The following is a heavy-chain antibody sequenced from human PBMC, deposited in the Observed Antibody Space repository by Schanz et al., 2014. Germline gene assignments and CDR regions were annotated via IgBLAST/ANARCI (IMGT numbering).Heavy chain of an antibody. CDR1: GFTFSSYA. V-gene: IGHV3-23*04. Sequence: VQLVESGGGVVQPGRSLRLSCAAYGFTFSSYAMSWVRQAPGKGLEWVSALSGSGGSTYYADSVKGRFTISRDNSKNTLYLQMNSLRAEDTAVYYCAKARRKSNCSGGRCFHYSYYGMDVWGQGTTVTVSS. J-gene: IGHJ6*02. CDR2: LSGSGGST. D-gene: IGHD2-15*01. CDR3: AKARRKSNCSGGRCFHYSYYGMDV.